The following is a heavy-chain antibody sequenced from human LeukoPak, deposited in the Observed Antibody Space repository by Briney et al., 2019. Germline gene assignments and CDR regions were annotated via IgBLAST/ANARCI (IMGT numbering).Heavy chain of an antibody. CDR2: ISSRSATI. CDR1: GFTFSSYS. CDR3: ARPGRDSSGYYYLDAFDI. D-gene: IGHD3-22*01. Sequence: GGSLRLSCAASGFTFSSYSMNWVRQAPGKGLEWVSYISSRSATIYYADSVKGRFTISRDNAKNTLYLQMNSLRAEDTAVYYCARPGRDSSGYYYLDAFDIWGQGTMVTVSS. V-gene: IGHV3-48*04. J-gene: IGHJ3*02.